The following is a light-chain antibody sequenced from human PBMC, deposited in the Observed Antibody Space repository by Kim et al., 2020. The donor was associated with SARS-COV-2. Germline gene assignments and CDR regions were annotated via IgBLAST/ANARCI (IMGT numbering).Light chain of an antibody. CDR3: SSYTSSSTRV. Sequence: GQSIAISCTGTSSDVGGYNYVSWYQQHPGKAPKLMIYDVSNRPSGVSNRFSGSKSGNTASLTISGLQAEDEADYYCSSYTSSSTRVFGGGTKLTVL. V-gene: IGLV2-14*03. CDR1: SSDVGGYNY. CDR2: DVS. J-gene: IGLJ3*02.